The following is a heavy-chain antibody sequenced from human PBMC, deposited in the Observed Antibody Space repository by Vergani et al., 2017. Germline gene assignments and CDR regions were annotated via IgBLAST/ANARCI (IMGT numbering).Heavy chain of an antibody. CDR2: ISSSSSTI. V-gene: IGHV3-48*01. D-gene: IGHD6-19*01. CDR1: GFTFSSYS. CDR3: ASMRHPYSSGGNYYYGMDV. Sequence: EVQLLESGGGLVQPGGSLRLSCAASGFTFSSYSMNWVRQAPGKGLEWVSYISSSSSTIYYADSVKGRFTISRDNAKNSLYLQMNSLRAEDTAVYYCASMRHPYSSGGNYYYGMDVWGQGTTVTVSS. J-gene: IGHJ6*02.